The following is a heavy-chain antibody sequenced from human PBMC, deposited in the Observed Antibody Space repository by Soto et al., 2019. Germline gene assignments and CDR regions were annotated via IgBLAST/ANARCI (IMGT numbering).Heavy chain of an antibody. CDR1: GYTFTSYY. CDR2: INPSGGST. CDR3: ARDSSGYYHDDQNYGMEV. D-gene: IGHD3-22*01. J-gene: IGHJ6*01. V-gene: IGHV1-46*01. Sequence: GASVKVSCKASGYTFTSYYMHWVRQAPGQGLEWMGIINPSGGSTSYAQKFQGRVTMTRDTSTSTVYMELSSLRSEDTAVYYCARDSSGYYHDDQNYGMEVWGQGTTVTVSS.